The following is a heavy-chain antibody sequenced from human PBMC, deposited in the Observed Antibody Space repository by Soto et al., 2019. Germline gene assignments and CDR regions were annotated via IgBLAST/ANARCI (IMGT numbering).Heavy chain of an antibody. V-gene: IGHV4-59*02. CDR1: GGSVSSYY. J-gene: IGHJ4*02. D-gene: IGHD3-22*01. CDR3: ARTTDYYDSSGYPPPGVDY. CDR2: IYYSGST. Sequence: SETLSLTCTVSGGSVSSYYWSWIRQPPGKGLEWIGYIYYSGSTNYNPSLKSRVTISVDTSKNQFSLKLSSVTAADMAVYYCARTTDYYDSSGYPPPGVDYWGQGTLVTVSS.